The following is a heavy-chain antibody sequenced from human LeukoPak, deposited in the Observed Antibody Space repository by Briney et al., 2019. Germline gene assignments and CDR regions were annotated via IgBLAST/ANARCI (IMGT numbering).Heavy chain of an antibody. CDR2: ISHDGSNK. D-gene: IGHD5-18*01. V-gene: IGHV3-30*04. Sequence: GGSLRLSCAASGFTFSSYAMHWVRQAPGKGLEWVAVISHDGSNKYYADSVKGRFTISRDNSKNTLYLQMNSLRAEDTAVYYCARDRTAMALSFDYWGQGTLVTVSS. CDR1: GFTFSSYA. CDR3: ARDRTAMALSFDY. J-gene: IGHJ4*02.